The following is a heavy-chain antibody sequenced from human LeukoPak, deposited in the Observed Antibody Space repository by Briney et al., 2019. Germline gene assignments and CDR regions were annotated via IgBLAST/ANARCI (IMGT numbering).Heavy chain of an antibody. Sequence: GGSLRLSCAASGFTFSSYSMNWVRQAAGKGLEWVSYISSSSSTIYYADSVKGRFTISRDNAKNSLYLQMNSLRAEDTAVYYCARGDIYYYDSSGSTAWGQGTMVTVSS. J-gene: IGHJ3*01. CDR2: ISSSSSTI. CDR3: ARGDIYYYDSSGSTA. D-gene: IGHD3-22*01. V-gene: IGHV3-48*01. CDR1: GFTFSSYS.